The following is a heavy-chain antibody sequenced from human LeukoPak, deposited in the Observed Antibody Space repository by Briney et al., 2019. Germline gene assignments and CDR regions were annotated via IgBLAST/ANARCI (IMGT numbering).Heavy chain of an antibody. Sequence: GGSLRLSCVASGFTFSSSWMSWVRRAPGKGLEWVANIKEDGSEEYYVDSVKGRFTISRDNAKNSLYLQMNSLRADDTAVYYCARDWMSGRYYGYYFDFWGQGTLVTVSS. D-gene: IGHD3-10*01. J-gene: IGHJ4*02. CDR1: GFTFSSSW. CDR3: ARDWMSGRYYGYYFDF. CDR2: IKEDGSEE. V-gene: IGHV3-7*03.